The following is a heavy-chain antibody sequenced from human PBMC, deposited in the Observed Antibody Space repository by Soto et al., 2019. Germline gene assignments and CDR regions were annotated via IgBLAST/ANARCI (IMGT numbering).Heavy chain of an antibody. CDR2: IKQDGSET. V-gene: IGHV3-7*01. Sequence: EVQLVESGGGLVQPGGSLRLSCAASGFTFSSYWMSWVRQAPGKGLEWVANIKQDGSETYFLDSVRGRFTISRDNAKNSLYLQMNSLRAEDTALYYCARELIVGPAEYFQHWGQGTLVTVSS. CDR1: GFTFSSYW. D-gene: IGHD1-26*01. CDR3: ARELIVGPAEYFQH. J-gene: IGHJ1*01.